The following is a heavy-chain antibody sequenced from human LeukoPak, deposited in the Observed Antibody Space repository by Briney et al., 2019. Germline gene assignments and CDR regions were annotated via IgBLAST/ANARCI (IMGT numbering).Heavy chain of an antibody. CDR1: GGSISSSSYY. J-gene: IGHJ5*02. CDR2: IYYSGST. D-gene: IGHD2-15*01. V-gene: IGHV4-39*07. CDR3: ARSTYCSGGSCSHNWFDP. Sequence: SETLSLTCTVSGGSISSSSYYWGWIRQPPGKGLEWIGSIYYSGSTYYNPSLKSRVTISVDTSKNQFSLKLSSVTAADTAVYYCARSTYCSGGSCSHNWFDPWGQGTLVTVSS.